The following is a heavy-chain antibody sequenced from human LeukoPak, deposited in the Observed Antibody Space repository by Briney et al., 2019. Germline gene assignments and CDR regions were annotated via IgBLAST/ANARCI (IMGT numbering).Heavy chain of an antibody. D-gene: IGHD3-22*01. J-gene: IGHJ6*03. CDR3: ARERYYYDSSGYYFPSDQRTYYYYYMDV. Sequence: GGSLRLSCAASGFTFSSYWMSWVRQAPGKGLEWVANIKQDGSEKYYVDSVKGRFTISRDNAKNSLYLQMNSLRAEDTAVYYCARERYYYDSSGYYFPSDQRTYYYYYMDVWGKGTTVTVSS. CDR2: IKQDGSEK. CDR1: GFTFSSYW. V-gene: IGHV3-7*01.